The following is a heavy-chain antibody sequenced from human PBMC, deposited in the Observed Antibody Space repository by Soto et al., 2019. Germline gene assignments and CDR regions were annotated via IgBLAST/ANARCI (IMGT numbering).Heavy chain of an antibody. CDR3: VSGGVSTRTFDY. CDR2: IYPSDSDT. D-gene: IGHD3-3*01. CDR1: GYNFAGSW. V-gene: IGHV5-51*01. J-gene: IGHJ4*02. Sequence: GQAVKLSGEVCGYNFAGSWFACVRQMPGKGLELMGIIYPSDSDTRYRPSFQGQVTISADKSISSAYLQWSSLRASDTAMYYCVSGGVSTRTFDYWGQGNPVPVSS.